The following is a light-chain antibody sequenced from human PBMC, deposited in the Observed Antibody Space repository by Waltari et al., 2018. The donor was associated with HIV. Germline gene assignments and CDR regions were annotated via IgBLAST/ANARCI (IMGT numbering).Light chain of an antibody. V-gene: IGKV3-15*01. J-gene: IGKJ1*01. Sequence: EIVMTQSPDTLSVSPGDRAPLFCRASQSVSSNLAWYQQKTGPAPRLLRFAASTRPITIPDRFSGSGSGTEFTLTISSLQSEDFAVYYCHHYDDWPTWTFGQGTKVE. CDR1: QSVSSN. CDR2: AAS. CDR3: HHYDDWPTWT.